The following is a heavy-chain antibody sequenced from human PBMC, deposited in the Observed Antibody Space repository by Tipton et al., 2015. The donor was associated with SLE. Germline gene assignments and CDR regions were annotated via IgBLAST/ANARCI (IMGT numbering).Heavy chain of an antibody. CDR2: IYTSGST. J-gene: IGHJ5*02. V-gene: IGHV4-4*07. CDR1: GGSISSYY. D-gene: IGHD3-3*01. Sequence: TLSLTCTVSGGSISSYYWSWIRQPAGKGLEWIGRIYTSGSTNYNPSLKSRVTISVDTSKNQFSLKLSSVTAAGTAVYYCARDDFWSGREWFDPWGQGTLVTVSS. CDR3: ARDDFWSGREWFDP.